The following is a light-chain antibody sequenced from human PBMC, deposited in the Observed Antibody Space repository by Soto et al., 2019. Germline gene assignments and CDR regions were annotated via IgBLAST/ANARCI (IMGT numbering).Light chain of an antibody. Sequence: ETVMTQSPATLSVSPGEGATLSCRASQTINNNLAWYQQKPGQAPRHLIYGASRRATGGPARFSGSWSGSEFTLTISSLQSEDFAVYYCQHYNNGPRFGQGTKVDVK. CDR1: QTINNN. CDR2: GAS. CDR3: QHYNNGPR. J-gene: IGKJ1*01. V-gene: IGKV3-15*01.